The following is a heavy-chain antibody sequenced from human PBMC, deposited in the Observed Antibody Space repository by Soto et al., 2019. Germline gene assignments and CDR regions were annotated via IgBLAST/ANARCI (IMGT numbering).Heavy chain of an antibody. J-gene: IGHJ5*02. Sequence: PSETLSLTCTVSGGSISSGGYYWSWIRQHPGKGLEWIGYIYYSGSTYYNPSLKSRVTISVDTSKNQFSLKLSSVTAADTAVYYCARDSAAAGTGCFDLWGQGTLVTVSS. CDR3: ARDSAAAGTGCFDL. D-gene: IGHD6-13*01. CDR2: IYYSGST. CDR1: GGSISSGGYY. V-gene: IGHV4-31*03.